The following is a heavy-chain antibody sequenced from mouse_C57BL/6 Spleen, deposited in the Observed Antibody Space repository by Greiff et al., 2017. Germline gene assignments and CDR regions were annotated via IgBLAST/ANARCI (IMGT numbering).Heavy chain of an antibody. J-gene: IGHJ3*01. CDR2: IYPGSGST. V-gene: IGHV1-55*01. CDR1: GYTFTSYW. D-gene: IGHD6-1*01. Sequence: QVQLQQSGAELVKPGASVSMSCKASGYTFTSYWITWVKQRPGQGLEWIGGIYPGSGSTNYNEKFKSKATLTVDSSSSTTYMQLSSLTSEDSAVYYGASSPFAYWGQGTLVTVSA. CDR3: ASSPFAY.